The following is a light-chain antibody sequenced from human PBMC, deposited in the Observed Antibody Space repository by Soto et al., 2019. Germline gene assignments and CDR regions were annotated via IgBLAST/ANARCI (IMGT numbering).Light chain of an antibody. CDR2: DAS. V-gene: IGKV1-5*01. CDR1: QSISDW. J-gene: IGKJ2*01. Sequence: DIQMTQSPSTLSASVGDRVTITCRASQSISDWLAWYQQKPGKAPKLLIYDASTLQSGVPSMFSGSGSGTEFTLTISSLQPDDFATYYCQEYKSATFGQGTKLEIE. CDR3: QEYKSAT.